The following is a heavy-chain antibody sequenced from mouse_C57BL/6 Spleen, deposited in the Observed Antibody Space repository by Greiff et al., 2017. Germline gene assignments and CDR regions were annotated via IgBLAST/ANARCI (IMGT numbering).Heavy chain of an antibody. D-gene: IGHD2-4*01. Sequence: VQLQQSGPELVKPGASVKLSCKASGYTFTSYDINWVKQRPGQGLEWIGWIYPRDGSTKYNEKFKGKATLTVDTSSSTAYMELHSRTSEDSAVYFCARGIYYDFDRVAYWGQGTLVTVSA. V-gene: IGHV1-85*01. CDR1: GYTFTSYD. CDR3: ARGIYYDFDRVAY. CDR2: IYPRDGST. J-gene: IGHJ3*01.